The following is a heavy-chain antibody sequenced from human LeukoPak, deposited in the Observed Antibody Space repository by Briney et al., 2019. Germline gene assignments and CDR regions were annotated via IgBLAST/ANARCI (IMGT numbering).Heavy chain of an antibody. CDR1: GGSISSSSYY. D-gene: IGHD3-3*01. J-gene: IGHJ5*02. CDR3: ARYGVVKNWFDP. Sequence: PSETLSLTCTVSGGSISSSSYYWGWIRQPPGKGLEWIGSIYYSGSTYYNPSLKSRVTISVDTSKNQFSLKLSSVTAADTAVYYCARYGVVKNWFDPWGQGTLVTVSS. V-gene: IGHV4-39*07. CDR2: IYYSGST.